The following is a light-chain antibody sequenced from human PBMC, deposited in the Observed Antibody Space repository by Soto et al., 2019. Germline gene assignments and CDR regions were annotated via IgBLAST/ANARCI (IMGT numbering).Light chain of an antibody. J-gene: IGLJ2*01. CDR1: SYNIGKNL. CDR2: KSN. Sequence: QSVLTQPPSASGTPGQRVTISCSGGSYNIGKNLVYWYQQRPGTAPKLLIFKSNARPPGVPDRFSGSRSGTSATLGITGLQTGDEADYYCATWDSSLGIWLFGGGTKVTVL. CDR3: ATWDSSLGIWL. V-gene: IGLV1-47*01.